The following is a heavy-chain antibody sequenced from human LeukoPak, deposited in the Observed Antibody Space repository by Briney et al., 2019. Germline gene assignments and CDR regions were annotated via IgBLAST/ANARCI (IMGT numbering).Heavy chain of an antibody. J-gene: IGHJ6*04. CDR1: GYSISSGYY. CDR3: ARGSSSWYAYYYGMDV. Sequence: SETLSLTCAVSGYSISSGYYWGWIRQPPGKGLEWIGSIYHSGSTYYNPSLKSRVTISVDTSKNQFSLKLSSVTAADTAVYYCARGSSSWYAYYYGMDVWGKGTTVTVSS. V-gene: IGHV4-38-2*01. D-gene: IGHD6-13*01. CDR2: IYHSGST.